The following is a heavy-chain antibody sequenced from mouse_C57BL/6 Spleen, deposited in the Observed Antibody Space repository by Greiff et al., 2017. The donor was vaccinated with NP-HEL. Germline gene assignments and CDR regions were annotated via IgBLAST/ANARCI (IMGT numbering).Heavy chain of an antibody. Sequence: QVQLQQSGAELVRPGTSVKVSCKASGYAFTNYLIEWVKQRPGQGLEWIGVINPGSGGTNYNEKFKGKATLTADKSSSTAYMQLSSLTSEDSAVYFCARSGWVKGFDDWGKGTTLTVAS. CDR2: INPGSGGT. D-gene: IGHD1-2*01. CDR1: GYAFTNYL. J-gene: IGHJ2*01. V-gene: IGHV1-54*01. CDR3: ARSGWVKGFDD.